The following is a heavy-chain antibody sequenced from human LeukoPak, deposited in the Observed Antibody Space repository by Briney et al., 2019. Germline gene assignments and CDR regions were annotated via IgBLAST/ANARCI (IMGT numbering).Heavy chain of an antibody. D-gene: IGHD3-22*01. CDR1: GYSISSGYY. CDR3: ARDRYYYDSSGYYSAFDT. J-gene: IGHJ3*02. CDR2: IYTSGIISGNT. V-gene: IGHV4-38-2*02. Sequence: SETLSLTCTVSGYSISSGYYWGWIRQPPGKGLEWIGRIYTSGIISGNTNYNPSLKSRVTMSVDTSKNQFSLKLRSVTAADTAVYYCARDRYYYDSSGYYSAFDTWGQGTMVTVSS.